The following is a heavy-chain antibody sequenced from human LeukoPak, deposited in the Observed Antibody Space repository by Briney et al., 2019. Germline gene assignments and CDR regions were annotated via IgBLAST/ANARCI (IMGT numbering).Heavy chain of an antibody. D-gene: IGHD3-10*01. CDR3: TTYYYGSGVFESVLDH. CDR2: IKSKTDGGTT. V-gene: IGHV3-15*01. CDR1: GFTFSNAW. J-gene: IGHJ4*02. Sequence: GGSLRLSCAASGFTFSNAWMSWVRQAPGKGLEWVGRIKSKTDGGTTDYAAPVKGRFTISRDDSKNTLYLQMNSLKTEDTAVYYCTTYYYGSGVFESVLDHWGQGTLVTVSS.